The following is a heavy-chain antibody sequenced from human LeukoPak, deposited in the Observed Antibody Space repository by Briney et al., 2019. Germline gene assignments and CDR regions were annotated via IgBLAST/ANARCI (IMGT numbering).Heavy chain of an antibody. V-gene: IGHV3-23*01. D-gene: IGHD6-19*01. CDR2: ISGSGGST. J-gene: IGHJ4*02. Sequence: GGSLRLSCAASGFIFNKHAMSWVRQAPGKGLEWVSAISGSGGSTYYADSVKGRFTISRDNSKNTLYLQMNSLRAEDTAVYYCAKEGAVAVKYYYFDYWGQGTLVTVSS. CDR1: GFIFNKHA. CDR3: AKEGAVAVKYYYFDY.